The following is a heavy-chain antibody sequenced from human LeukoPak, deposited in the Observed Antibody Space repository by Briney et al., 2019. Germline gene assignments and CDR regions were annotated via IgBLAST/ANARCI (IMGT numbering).Heavy chain of an antibody. Sequence: GGSLRLSCAASGFTFSNAWMSWVRQAPGKGLEWVGRIKRKSDGGSADYVEPVKGRFTISRDDSENTLYLQMNSLKTEDTAVYYCTTDRFNWGQGALVTVSS. V-gene: IGHV3-15*01. J-gene: IGHJ4*02. CDR2: IKRKSDGGSA. CDR3: TTDRFN. CDR1: GFTFSNAW.